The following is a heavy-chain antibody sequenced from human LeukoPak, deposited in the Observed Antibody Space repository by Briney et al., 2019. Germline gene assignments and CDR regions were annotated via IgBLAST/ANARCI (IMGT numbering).Heavy chain of an antibody. Sequence: AGGPLRLSCAASGFTFSSYWMHWVRQAPGKGLVWVSRINSDGSSTSYADSVKGRFTISRDNAKNTLYLQMNSLRAEDTAVYYCARAFMGYVDTDYWGQGTLVTVSS. CDR3: ARAFMGYVDTDY. CDR1: GFTFSSYW. CDR2: INSDGSST. D-gene: IGHD5-18*01. V-gene: IGHV3-74*01. J-gene: IGHJ4*02.